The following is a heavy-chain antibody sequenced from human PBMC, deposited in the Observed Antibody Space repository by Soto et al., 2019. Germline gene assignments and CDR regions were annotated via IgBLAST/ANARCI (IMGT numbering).Heavy chain of an antibody. Sequence: VSVKVSCKASGYTFTSYYMHWVRQAPGQGLEWMGIINPSGGSTSYAQKFQGRVTMTRDKSTSTVYMELSSLRSEDTAVYYCAREGYSSSNKRGYFDYWGQGTLVTVSS. J-gene: IGHJ4*02. D-gene: IGHD6-13*01. CDR3: AREGYSSSNKRGYFDY. V-gene: IGHV1-46*03. CDR2: INPSGGST. CDR1: GYTFTSYY.